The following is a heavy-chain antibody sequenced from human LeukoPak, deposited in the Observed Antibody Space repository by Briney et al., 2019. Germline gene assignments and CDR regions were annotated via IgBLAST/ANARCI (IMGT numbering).Heavy chain of an antibody. CDR3: ARASTYDSSGYYDY. CDR1: GFTFSDYW. V-gene: IGHV3-53*01. CDR2: IYTSGYT. Sequence: PGGSLRLSCAASGFTFSDYWIHWVRQAPGEGLAWVSVIYTSGYTYYTDSVKGRFTISRDSSKNTLFLHMNSLRAEDTAVYYCARASTYDSSGYYDYWGQGTLVTVSS. J-gene: IGHJ4*02. D-gene: IGHD3-22*01.